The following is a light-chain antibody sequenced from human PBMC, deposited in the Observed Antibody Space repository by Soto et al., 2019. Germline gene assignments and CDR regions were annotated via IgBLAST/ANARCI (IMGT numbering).Light chain of an antibody. Sequence: DIQMTQSPSTLSASVGDRVTITCRASQSISTWLAWYQQKPGKAPNLLIYDISTLESGVPSRFSGSGSGTQFTLTITSLQAADFATYYCQQYNSYSWTFGQGTKVQIK. CDR3: QQYNSYSWT. V-gene: IGKV1-5*01. CDR1: QSISTW. CDR2: DIS. J-gene: IGKJ1*01.